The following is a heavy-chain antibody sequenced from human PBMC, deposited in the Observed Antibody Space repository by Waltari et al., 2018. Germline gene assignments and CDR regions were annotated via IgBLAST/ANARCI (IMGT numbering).Heavy chain of an antibody. V-gene: IGHV3-7*01. J-gene: IGHJ4*02. D-gene: IGHD6-19*01. CDR2: IKQDGSEK. Sequence: EVQLVESGGGLVQPGGSLRLSCAASGFTFSGYWMSWVRQAPGKGLEWVANIKQDGSEKYYVDSVKGRFTISRDNAKNSLYLQMNSLRAEDTAVYYCARDGIAVAGPFDYWGQGTLVTVSS. CDR1: GFTFSGYW. CDR3: ARDGIAVAGPFDY.